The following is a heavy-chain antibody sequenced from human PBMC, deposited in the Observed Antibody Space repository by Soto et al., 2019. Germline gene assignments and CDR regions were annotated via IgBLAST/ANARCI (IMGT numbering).Heavy chain of an antibody. CDR2: IYYSGST. V-gene: IGHV4-59*01. D-gene: IGHD3-9*01. CDR1: GDSMTSFY. J-gene: IGHJ4*02. CDR3: ARAGQTVRIFDY. Sequence: QVQLHESGPGLLKPSETPSLICTVSGDSMTSFYWTWIRQPPGKDLEWIGQIYYSGSTTYNPSLKSRVTLSIDTSKNQFSLRLTSLTAADTAVYYCARAGQTVRIFDYWGQGALVAVSS.